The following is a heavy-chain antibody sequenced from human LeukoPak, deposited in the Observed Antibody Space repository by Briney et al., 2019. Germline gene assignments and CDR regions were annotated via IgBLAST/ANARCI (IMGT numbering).Heavy chain of an antibody. CDR1: GGSFSGYY. CDR2: INHSGST. D-gene: IGHD3-10*01. J-gene: IGHJ4*02. Sequence: PSETLSLTCAVYGGSFSGYYWSWIRQPPGKGLEWIGEINHSGSTNYNPSLKSRVSISTDMSKNQVSLTLNSVTAADTAVYYCARQTFGVLYFDSWGQGTLVIVSS. V-gene: IGHV4-34*01. CDR3: ARQTFGVLYFDS.